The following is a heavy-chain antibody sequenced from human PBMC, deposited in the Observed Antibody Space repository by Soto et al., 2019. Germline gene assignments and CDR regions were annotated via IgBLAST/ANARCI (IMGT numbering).Heavy chain of an antibody. J-gene: IGHJ4*02. CDR2: ISSSGTT. CDR1: GFTFSYYS. CDR3: ANTWDY. Sequence: EVQLVESGGDLVQPGGSLRLSCAASGFTFSYYSMNWVHQAPGKGLEWISHISSSGTTYYADSVKGRFTISRDNAKNSLYLQMDSLRVEDTAVYYCANTWDYWGQGTLVTVSS. V-gene: IGHV3-48*01.